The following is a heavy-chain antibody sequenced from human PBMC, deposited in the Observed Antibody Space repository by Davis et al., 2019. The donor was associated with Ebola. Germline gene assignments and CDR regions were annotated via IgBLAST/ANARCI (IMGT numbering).Heavy chain of an antibody. CDR1: GFTFSSYA. D-gene: IGHD2-15*01. Sequence: HTGGSLRLSCAASGFTFSSYAMHWVRQAPGKGLAWVSRINSDGSSTSYADSVKGRFTISRDNAKNTLYLQMNSLRAEDTAVYYCARGTCSGGSCYSAYYYGMDVWGQGTTVTVSS. J-gene: IGHJ6*02. V-gene: IGHV3-74*01. CDR2: INSDGSST. CDR3: ARGTCSGGSCYSAYYYGMDV.